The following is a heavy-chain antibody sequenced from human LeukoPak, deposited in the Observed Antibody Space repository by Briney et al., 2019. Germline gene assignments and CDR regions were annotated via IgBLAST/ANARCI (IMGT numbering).Heavy chain of an antibody. J-gene: IGHJ4*02. CDR1: GYAFTGYY. V-gene: IGHV1-2*02. D-gene: IGHD2-2*01. CDR2: INPNSGGT. Sequence: ASVKVSCKASGYAFTGYYIHWVRQAPGQGLEWMGWINPNSGGTKYAQKFQGRVTMTRDTSISTAYMELSRLRSDDTAVYYCARSHIVVVPAAPPDYWGQGTLVTVSS. CDR3: ARSHIVVVPAAPPDY.